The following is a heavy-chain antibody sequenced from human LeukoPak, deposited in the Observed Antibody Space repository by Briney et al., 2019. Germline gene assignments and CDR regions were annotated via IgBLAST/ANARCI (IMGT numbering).Heavy chain of an antibody. V-gene: IGHV4-59*01. J-gene: IGHJ4*02. CDR2: IHYSGTT. Sequence: AETLSLTCPVSGGSISSYYWSWIRQPPGKGLEWIGYIHYSGTTNYDPSLKSRVTISVDTSKNQFSLKLSSVTAADTAVYYCARVPQPNIWFGELGYWGQGTLVTVSS. CDR1: GGSISSYY. CDR3: ARVPQPNIWFGELGY. D-gene: IGHD3-10*01.